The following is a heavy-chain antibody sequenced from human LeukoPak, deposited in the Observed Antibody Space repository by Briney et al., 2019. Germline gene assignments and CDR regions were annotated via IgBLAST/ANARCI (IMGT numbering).Heavy chain of an antibody. J-gene: IGHJ4*02. D-gene: IGHD6-13*01. CDR2: IYYSGST. CDR1: GGSISSYY. Sequence: SETLSLTCTVSGGSISSYYWSWIRQPPGKGLEWIGYIYYSGSTNYNPSLKSRVTISVETTKNEFSLKLRSVTAADTAVYYCARVTGYRIEDYFDYWGQGTLVTVSS. V-gene: IGHV4-59*01. CDR3: ARVTGYRIEDYFDY.